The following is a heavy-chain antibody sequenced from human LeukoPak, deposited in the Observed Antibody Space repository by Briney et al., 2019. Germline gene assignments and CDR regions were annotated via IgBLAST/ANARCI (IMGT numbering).Heavy chain of an antibody. CDR3: ARDFSLMVREYYFDY. J-gene: IGHJ4*02. CDR1: GFTFSSYA. D-gene: IGHD3-10*01. Sequence: PGGSLRLSCEASGFTFSSYAMSWVRQAPGKGLVWVSRINSDGSSTSYADSVKGRFTISRDNAKNTLYLQMNSLRAEDTAVYYCARDFSLMVREYYFDYWGQGTLVTVSS. V-gene: IGHV3-74*01. CDR2: INSDGSST.